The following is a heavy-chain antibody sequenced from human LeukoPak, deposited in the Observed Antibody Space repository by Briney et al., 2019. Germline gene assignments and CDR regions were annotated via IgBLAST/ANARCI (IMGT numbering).Heavy chain of an antibody. J-gene: IGHJ4*02. CDR3: ARVSDSSGYSY. V-gene: IGHV4-59*12. Sequence: PSETLSLTCTVSGGSISGYYWSWIRQPPGKGLEWIGNIYYSGSTNYNPSLRSRVTISVDTSKNQFSLELSSVTAADTAVYYCARVSDSSGYSYWGQGTLVTVSS. CDR1: GGSISGYY. D-gene: IGHD3-22*01. CDR2: IYYSGST.